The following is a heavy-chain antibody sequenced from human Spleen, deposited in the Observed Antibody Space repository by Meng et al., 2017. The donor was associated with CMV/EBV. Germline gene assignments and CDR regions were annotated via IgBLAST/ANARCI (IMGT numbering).Heavy chain of an antibody. Sequence: LRTRGVGVGWYRQPPGKALGWLALIYWNDDKRYSPSLKSRLTITKDTSKNQVVLTMTNMDPVDTATYYCAHTPPYIVVVPANWFDPWGQGTLVTVSS. CDR1: LRTRGVG. J-gene: IGHJ5*02. CDR3: AHTPPYIVVVPANWFDP. V-gene: IGHV2-5*01. D-gene: IGHD2-2*01. CDR2: IYWNDDK.